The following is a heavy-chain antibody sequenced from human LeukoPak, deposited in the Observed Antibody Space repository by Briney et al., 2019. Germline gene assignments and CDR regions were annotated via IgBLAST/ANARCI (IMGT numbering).Heavy chain of an antibody. CDR1: GFIFSDHY. CDR2: IRNKANSHTT. Sequence: GGSLRLSCVGSGFIFSDHYIDWLRQAPGKGLEWIGRIRNKANSHTTEYAASVAGRFTISRDDSNNVAFLQMSSLKTEDTAMYYCVRATTYPFDIWGQGTLVTVSS. D-gene: IGHD1-1*01. CDR3: VRATTYPFDI. J-gene: IGHJ3*02. V-gene: IGHV3-72*01.